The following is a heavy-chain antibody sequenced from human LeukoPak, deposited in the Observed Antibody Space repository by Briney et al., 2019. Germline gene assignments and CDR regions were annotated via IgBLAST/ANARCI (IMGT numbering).Heavy chain of an antibody. Sequence: SETLSLTCTVSGGSISSYYWSWIRQPPGKGLEWIGYIYYSGSTNYNPSLKSRVTISVDRSKNQLSLKLSSVTAADTAMYYCASGGYSYGFDYWGQGTLVTVSS. CDR2: IYYSGST. D-gene: IGHD5-18*01. J-gene: IGHJ4*02. V-gene: IGHV4-59*12. CDR3: ASGGYSYGFDY. CDR1: GGSISSYY.